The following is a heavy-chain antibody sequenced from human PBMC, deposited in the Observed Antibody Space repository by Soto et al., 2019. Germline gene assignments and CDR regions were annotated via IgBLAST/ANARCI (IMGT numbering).Heavy chain of an antibody. Sequence: GESLNISCKGSVYSFTTYWVAGVRQMPGRGLEWMGIIYPGDSDTRYSPSFQGHVTISADKSISTAYLQWSSLKASDSAMYYCARRGSSWYNGYYYYAMDVWGQGTTVTVSS. J-gene: IGHJ6*02. CDR3: ARRGSSWYNGYYYYAMDV. D-gene: IGHD6-13*01. CDR2: IYPGDSDT. V-gene: IGHV5-51*01. CDR1: VYSFTTYW.